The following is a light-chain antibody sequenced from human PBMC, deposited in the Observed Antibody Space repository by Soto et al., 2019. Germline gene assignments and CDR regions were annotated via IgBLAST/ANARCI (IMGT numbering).Light chain of an antibody. V-gene: IGKV1-5*03. Sequence: DIQMTQSPSTLSPSVGERVTITCRASQSVSRWLAWYQQKPGKAPKLLIYKASTLESGVPSRFSGSGSGTEFTLAISSLQPDDSPAYYCQQYNDNWTFGQGTKVEIK. CDR1: QSVSRW. CDR3: QQYNDNWT. J-gene: IGKJ1*01. CDR2: KAS.